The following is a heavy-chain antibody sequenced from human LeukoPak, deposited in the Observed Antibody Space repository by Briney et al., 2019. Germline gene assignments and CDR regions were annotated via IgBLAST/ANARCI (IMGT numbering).Heavy chain of an antibody. CDR3: ARGVYIAAAQYGY. V-gene: IGHV4-59*01. Sequence: PSETPSLTCTVSGGSISSYYWSWIRQPPGKGLEWIGYIYYSGTTNYNPSLKSRVTISVDTSKNQFSLKLSSVTAADTAVYYCARGVYIAAAQYGYWGQGTLVTASS. J-gene: IGHJ4*02. CDR2: IYYSGTT. D-gene: IGHD6-13*01. CDR1: GGSISSYY.